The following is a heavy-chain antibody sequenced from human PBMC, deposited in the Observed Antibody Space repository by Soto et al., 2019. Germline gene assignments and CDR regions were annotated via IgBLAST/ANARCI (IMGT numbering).Heavy chain of an antibody. D-gene: IGHD3-3*01. J-gene: IGHJ6*02. CDR1: GYTFTSYA. CDR3: ARDLIRAIFGVVTPYYYYYGMDV. V-gene: IGHV1-3*01. Sequence: ASVKVSCKASGYTFTSYAMHWVRQAPGQRLEWMGWINAGNGNTKYSQKFQGRVTITRDTSASTAYMELSSLRSEDTAVYYCARDLIRAIFGVVTPYYYYYGMDVWGQGTTVTVSS. CDR2: INAGNGNT.